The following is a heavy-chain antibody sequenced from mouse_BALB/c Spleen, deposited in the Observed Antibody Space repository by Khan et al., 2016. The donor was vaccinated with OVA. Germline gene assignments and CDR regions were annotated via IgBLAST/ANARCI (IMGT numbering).Heavy chain of an antibody. CDR1: GYTFSSYW. CDR2: ILPGSGST. J-gene: IGHJ3*01. D-gene: IGHD4-1*01. Sequence: QVRLQQSGAELMKPGASVKISCKATGYTFSSYWIEWVKQRPGHGLEWIGEILPGSGSTNYNEKFKGKATFTADTSSNTAYMQLSSLTSEDSAVYYCARRTGSSFAYWGQGTLVTVSA. CDR3: ARRTGSSFAY. V-gene: IGHV1-9*01.